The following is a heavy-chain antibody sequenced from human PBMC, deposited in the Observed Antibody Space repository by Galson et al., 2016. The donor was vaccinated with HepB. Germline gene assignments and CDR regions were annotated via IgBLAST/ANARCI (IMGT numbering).Heavy chain of an antibody. D-gene: IGHD1-26*01. CDR1: GYTFTSSY. Sequence: SVKVSCKASGYTFTSSYMHWVRQAPGQGLEWMGWINPDSGVTSYARKFQGRVTMTRDTSISTVYMELSRLKSDDAAIYYCARDRYSGSYYVGAFDIWGQGTMITVSS. CDR3: ARDRYSGSYYVGAFDI. J-gene: IGHJ3*02. V-gene: IGHV1-2*02. CDR2: INPDSGVT.